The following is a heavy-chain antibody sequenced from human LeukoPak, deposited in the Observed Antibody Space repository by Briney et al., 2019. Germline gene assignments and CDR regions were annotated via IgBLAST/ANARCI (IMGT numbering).Heavy chain of an antibody. V-gene: IGHV3-23*01. CDR3: ASAGFGEFYPQTL. D-gene: IGHD3-10*01. CDR1: GITFSSYA. J-gene: IGHJ4*02. Sequence: GGSLRLSCAASGITFSSYAMSWVRQAPGKGLEWVSAISAGGGSTYYADSVKGRFTISRDNSKNTLYLQVNSLRAEDTAVYYCASAGFGEFYPQTLWGQGTLVTVSS. CDR2: ISAGGGST.